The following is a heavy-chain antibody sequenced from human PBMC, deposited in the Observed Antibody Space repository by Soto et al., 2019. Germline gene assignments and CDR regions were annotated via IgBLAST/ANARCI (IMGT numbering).Heavy chain of an antibody. CDR2: ICPGDSDT. CDR3: ARQPFSVAGTHYGHKYAFDI. V-gene: IGHV5-51*01. CDR1: GYSFTSYW. Sequence: LKISCKGSGYSFTSYWIGWVRQMPGKGLEWMGIICPGDSDTRYSPSFQGQVTISADKSTRTAYLQWSSLKASATGLYYCARQPFSVAGTHYGHKYAFDIWGQGTMVTVS. J-gene: IGHJ3*02. D-gene: IGHD6-19*01.